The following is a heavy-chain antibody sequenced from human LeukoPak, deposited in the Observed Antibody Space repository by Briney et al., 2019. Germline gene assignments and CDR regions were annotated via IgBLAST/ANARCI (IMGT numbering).Heavy chain of an antibody. CDR1: GYTFSGYD. V-gene: IGHV1-2*02. J-gene: IGHJ3*02. CDR3: ARMSYNIRSRDAFDI. D-gene: IGHD1-14*01. CDR2: ISPNGSST. Sequence: ASVKLSCKASGYTFSGYDMHWVRQAPGQGLEWMGSISPNGSSTNYADKVQGRFTITRDTSKNTVYLELNRLRSEDTAVYYCARMSYNIRSRDAFDIWGQETKVTVS.